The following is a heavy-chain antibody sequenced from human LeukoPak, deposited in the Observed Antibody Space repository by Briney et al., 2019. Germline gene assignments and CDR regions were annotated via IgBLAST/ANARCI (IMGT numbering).Heavy chain of an antibody. Sequence: PGGSLRLSCEASGFTFSSYGMHWVRQAPGKGLEWVAVISYDGSNKYYADSVKGRLTISRDNSKNTLYLQMNSLRAEDTAVYYCAKDPATTAQPPNYWGQGTLVTVSS. J-gene: IGHJ4*02. CDR1: GFTFSSYG. CDR2: ISYDGSNK. CDR3: AKDPATTAQPPNY. D-gene: IGHD5-12*01. V-gene: IGHV3-30*18.